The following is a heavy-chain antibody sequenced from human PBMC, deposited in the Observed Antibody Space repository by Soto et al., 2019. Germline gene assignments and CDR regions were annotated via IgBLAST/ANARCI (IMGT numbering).Heavy chain of an antibody. CDR3: ARGVATVVTSYFDY. J-gene: IGHJ4*02. V-gene: IGHV4-34*01. CDR2: INHSGST. D-gene: IGHD5-12*01. Sequence: SETLSLTCAVYGGSFSGYYWSWIRQPPGKGLEWIGEINHSGSTNYNPSLKSRVTISVDTSKNQFSLKLSSVTAADTAVYYCARGVATVVTSYFDYWGQGTLVTVAS. CDR1: GGSFSGYY.